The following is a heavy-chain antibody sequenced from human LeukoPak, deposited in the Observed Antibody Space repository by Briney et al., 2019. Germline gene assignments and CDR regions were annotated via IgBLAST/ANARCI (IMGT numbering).Heavy chain of an antibody. V-gene: IGHV1-46*01. Sequence: GASVKVSCKASGYTFTSYYMHWVRQAPGQGLEWMGIINPSGGSTSYAQKFQGRVTMTRDTSTSTVYMELSSLRSEDTAVYYCARDQYDYVWGSYRYTPNDAFDIWGQGTMVTVSS. CDR2: INPSGGST. CDR3: ARDQYDYVWGSYRYTPNDAFDI. J-gene: IGHJ3*02. CDR1: GYTFTSYY. D-gene: IGHD3-16*02.